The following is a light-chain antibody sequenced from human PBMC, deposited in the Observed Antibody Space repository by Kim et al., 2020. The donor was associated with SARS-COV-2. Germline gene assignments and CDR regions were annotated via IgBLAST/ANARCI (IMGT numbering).Light chain of an antibody. CDR2: GNS. J-gene: IGLJ3*02. Sequence: GVTISCTGSSSNIGAGYDVHWYQQLPGTAPKLLIYGNSNRPSGVPDRFSGSKSGTSASLAITGLQVEDEADYYCQSYDTSLSGSVFGGGTQLTVL. V-gene: IGLV1-40*01. CDR3: QSYDTSLSGSV. CDR1: SSNIGAGYD.